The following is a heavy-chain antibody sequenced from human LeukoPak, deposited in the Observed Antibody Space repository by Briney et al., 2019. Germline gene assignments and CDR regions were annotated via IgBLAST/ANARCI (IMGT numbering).Heavy chain of an antibody. D-gene: IGHD2-2*01. J-gene: IGHJ6*02. Sequence: SETLSLTCTVSGGSISSSSYYWGWIRQPPGKGLEWIGSIYYGGSSYYNPSLKSRVSISVDTSNNQFSLKVNSVTAADTAVYYCARDAGHQLSRRNYYAMDVWGQGTTVTVSS. V-gene: IGHV4-39*07. CDR1: GGSISSSSYY. CDR2: IYYGGSS. CDR3: ARDAGHQLSRRNYYAMDV.